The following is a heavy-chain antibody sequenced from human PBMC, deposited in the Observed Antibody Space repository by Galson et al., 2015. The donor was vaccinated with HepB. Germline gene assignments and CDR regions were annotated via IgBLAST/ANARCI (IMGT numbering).Heavy chain of an antibody. CDR3: ACLHRRVVRFDP. J-gene: IGHJ5*02. Sequence: SETLSLTCSVSGGSISSSSYYWGWIRQPPGKGLEWIGRIYYSGSTYYNPSLKSRVTISVDTSKNQFSLKLSSVTAADTAVYYCACLHRRVVRFDPWGQGTLVTVSS. V-gene: IGHV4-39*01. D-gene: IGHD1-14*01. CDR2: IYYSGST. CDR1: GGSISSSSYY.